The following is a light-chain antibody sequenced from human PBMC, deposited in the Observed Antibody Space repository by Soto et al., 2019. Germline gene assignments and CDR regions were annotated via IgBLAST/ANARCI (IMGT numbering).Light chain of an antibody. V-gene: IGLV3-9*01. J-gene: IGLJ1*01. CDR1: NIGSKN. CDR2: RDS. CDR3: QVWDSSTHNYV. Sequence: SYELTQPLSVSVALGQTARITCGGNNIGSKNVHWYQQKPRQAPVLVIYRDSNRPSGIPERFSGSNSGNTATLTISRAQAGDEADYYCQVWDSSTHNYVFGTGTKLTVL.